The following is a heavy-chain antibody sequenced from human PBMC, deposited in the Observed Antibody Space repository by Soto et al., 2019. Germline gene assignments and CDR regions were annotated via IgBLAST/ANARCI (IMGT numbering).Heavy chain of an antibody. J-gene: IGHJ1*01. Sequence: QVQLQESGPGLVKPSQTLSLTCTVSGASITSGGYYWSWIPQHPGKGLAWIGYIYYSGGTYYNPSLXTXXTLSVDTSKNHFSLKLSSVTAADTPVYYCTSSIQHWGQGTLVTVSS. CDR2: IYYSGGT. V-gene: IGHV4-31*03. CDR3: TSSIQH. CDR1: GASITSGGYY.